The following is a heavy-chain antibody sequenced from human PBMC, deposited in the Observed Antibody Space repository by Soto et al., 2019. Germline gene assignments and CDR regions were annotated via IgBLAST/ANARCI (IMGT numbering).Heavy chain of an antibody. CDR3: ARDGYEMSPYYDFWSGSPEFYYGMDV. CDR2: ISSSSSYI. CDR1: GFTFSSYS. Sequence: GGSLRLSCAASGFTFSSYSMNWVRQAPGKGLEWVSSISSSSSYIYYADSVKGRFTISRDNAKNSLYLQMNSLRAEDTAVYYCARDGYEMSPYYDFWSGSPEFYYGMDVWGQGTTVTVSS. J-gene: IGHJ6*02. D-gene: IGHD3-3*01. V-gene: IGHV3-21*01.